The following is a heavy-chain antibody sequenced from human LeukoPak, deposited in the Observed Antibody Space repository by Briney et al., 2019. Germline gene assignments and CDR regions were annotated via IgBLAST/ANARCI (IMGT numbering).Heavy chain of an antibody. D-gene: IGHD2-15*01. Sequence: SETLSLTCTVSGGSISSGGYYWTWIRQHPGRGLEGIGYIYYSRSTYYNPSLKSRVTISVDTSKNQFSLRLSSVTAADTAVYYCALGYCGGGSCYARGYFQHWGQGTLVTVSS. CDR3: ALGYCGGGSCYARGYFQH. CDR2: IYYSRST. J-gene: IGHJ1*01. V-gene: IGHV4-31*03. CDR1: GGSISSGGYY.